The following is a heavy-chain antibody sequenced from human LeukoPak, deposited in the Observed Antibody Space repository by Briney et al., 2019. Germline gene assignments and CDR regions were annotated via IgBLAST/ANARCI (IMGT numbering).Heavy chain of an antibody. CDR3: AKIVATSGAPDY. CDR2: ISYDGSNK. Sequence: PGRSLRLSCAASGFTFSSYAMHWVRQAPGKGLEWVAVISYDGSNKYYADSVKGRFTISRDNSKNTLYLQMNSLRAEDTAVYYCAKIVATSGAPDYWGQGTLVTVSS. D-gene: IGHD5-12*01. V-gene: IGHV3-30-3*02. CDR1: GFTFSSYA. J-gene: IGHJ4*02.